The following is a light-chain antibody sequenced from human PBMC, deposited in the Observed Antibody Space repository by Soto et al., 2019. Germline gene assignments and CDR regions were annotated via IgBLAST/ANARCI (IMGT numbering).Light chain of an antibody. V-gene: IGLV2-8*01. CDR3: SSYAGSNIDYV. CDR1: SSDVGGYKY. J-gene: IGLJ1*01. CDR2: EVN. Sequence: QSVLTQPPSASGSPGQSVTISCTGTSSDVGGYKYVSWYQQHPGKAPKLLIYEVNKRPSGVPDRFSGSKSGNTASLTVSGLXAEDGADYYCSSYAGSNIDYVFGTGTKVTVL.